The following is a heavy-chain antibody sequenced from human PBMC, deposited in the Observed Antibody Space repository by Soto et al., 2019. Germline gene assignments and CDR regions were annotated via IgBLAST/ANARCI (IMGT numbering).Heavy chain of an antibody. V-gene: IGHV3-74*01. J-gene: IGHJ4*02. Sequence: EVQLVESGGGLVQPGGSLRLTCAASGFTFSSYWMNWVRQAPGKGLVWVSRINSDGSSTSYADSVKGRFTISRDNAKNTLYLHMNSLRDEDTAVYYCVRDIPAAITFFDYWGQGTLVTVSS. CDR1: GFTFSSYW. D-gene: IGHD2-2*02. CDR3: VRDIPAAITFFDY. CDR2: INSDGSST.